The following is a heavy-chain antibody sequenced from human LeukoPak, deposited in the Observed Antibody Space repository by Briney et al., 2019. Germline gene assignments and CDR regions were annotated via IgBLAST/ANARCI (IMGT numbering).Heavy chain of an antibody. Sequence: SETLSLTCAVYGGSFSGYYWSWIRQPPGKGLEWIGEINHSGSTNYNPSLKSRVTISVDTSKNQFSLKLSSVTAADTAVYYCARGGVEKDYGDSEEQLWFDPWGQGTLVTVSS. CDR1: GGSFSGYY. V-gene: IGHV4-34*01. CDR2: INHSGST. J-gene: IGHJ5*02. D-gene: IGHD4-17*01. CDR3: ARGGVEKDYGDSEEQLWFDP.